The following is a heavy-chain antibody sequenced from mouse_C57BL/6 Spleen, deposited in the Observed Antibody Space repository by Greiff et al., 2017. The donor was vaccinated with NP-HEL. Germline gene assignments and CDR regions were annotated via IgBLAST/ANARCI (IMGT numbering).Heavy chain of an antibody. V-gene: IGHV1-63*01. J-gene: IGHJ4*01. CDR3: ARGMGNYDAMDY. CDR2: IYPGGGYT. Sequence: VQLQQSGAELVRPGTSVKMSCKASGYTFTNYWIGWAKQRPGHGLEWIGDIYPGGGYTNYNEKFKGKATLTADKSSSAAYMQFSSLTSEDSAIYYCARGMGNYDAMDYWGQGTSVTVSS. D-gene: IGHD2-1*01. CDR1: GYTFTNYW.